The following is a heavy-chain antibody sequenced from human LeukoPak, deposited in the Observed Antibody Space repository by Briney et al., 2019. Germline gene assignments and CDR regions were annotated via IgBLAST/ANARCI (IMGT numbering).Heavy chain of an antibody. V-gene: IGHV1-2*02. Sequence: ASVKVSCKASGYTFTGYYMHWVRQAPGQGLEWVGWINPNSGGTNYAQKFQGRVTMTRDTSISTAYMELSRLRSDDTAVYYCARDRATGIAAAGDDYWGQGTLVTVSS. D-gene: IGHD6-13*01. CDR1: GYTFTGYY. CDR3: ARDRATGIAAAGDDY. J-gene: IGHJ4*02. CDR2: INPNSGGT.